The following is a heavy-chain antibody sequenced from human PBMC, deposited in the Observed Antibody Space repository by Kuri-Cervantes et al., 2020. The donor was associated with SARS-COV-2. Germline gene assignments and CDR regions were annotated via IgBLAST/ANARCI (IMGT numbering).Heavy chain of an antibody. CDR3: ARSTPFRRLVVISQGGAFDI. V-gene: IGHV3-64D*08. CDR1: GLTFSHYV. J-gene: IGHJ3*02. D-gene: IGHD3-22*01. Sequence: GESLKISCSASGLTFSHYVMHWVRQAPGKGLEYVSAINNDGYYTYYTDSVKGRFIISRDNSKNTLYLQMSRLRSDDTAVYYCARSTPFRRLVVISQGGAFDIWGQGTMVTDSS. CDR2: INNDGYYT.